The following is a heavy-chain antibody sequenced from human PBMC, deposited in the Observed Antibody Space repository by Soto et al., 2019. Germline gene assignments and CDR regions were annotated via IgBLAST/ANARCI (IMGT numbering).Heavy chain of an antibody. J-gene: IGHJ6*02. D-gene: IGHD6-13*01. Sequence: SETLSLTCAVSGGSISSSNWWSWVRQPPGKGLEWIGEIYHSGSTNYNPSLKSRVTISVDKSKNQFSLKLSSVTAADTAVYYCARGLYSSSWYYYYYYGMDVWGQGNTVT. CDR2: IYHSGST. CDR3: ARGLYSSSWYYYYYYGMDV. CDR1: GGSISSSNW. V-gene: IGHV4-4*02.